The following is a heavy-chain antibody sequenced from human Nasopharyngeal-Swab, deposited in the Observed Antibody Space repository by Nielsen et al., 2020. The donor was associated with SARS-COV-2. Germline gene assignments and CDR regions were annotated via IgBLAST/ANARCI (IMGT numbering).Heavy chain of an antibody. CDR2: IYYSGST. J-gene: IGHJ5*02. V-gene: IGHV4-39*01. Sequence: WIRQPPGKGLEWIGSIYYSGSTYYNPSLKSRVTISVGTSKNQFSLKLSPVTAADTAVYYCARLGYGDSNWFDPWGQGTLVTVSS. D-gene: IGHD4-17*01. CDR3: ARLGYGDSNWFDP.